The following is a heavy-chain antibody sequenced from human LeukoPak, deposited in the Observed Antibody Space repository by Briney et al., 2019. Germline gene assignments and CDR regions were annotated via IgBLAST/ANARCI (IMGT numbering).Heavy chain of an antibody. CDR3: TTRRQDGW. Sequence: PGGSLRLSCVASGFTFSDAWMSWVRQAPGEGLEWVGRIKSKIDGGTIDYAAPVKGRFTISRDDSRNTLYLQMNSLKTEDTAVYYCTTRRQDGWWGQGTLVTVSS. CDR2: IKSKIDGGTI. D-gene: IGHD2-15*01. V-gene: IGHV3-15*01. CDR1: GFTFSDAW. J-gene: IGHJ4*02.